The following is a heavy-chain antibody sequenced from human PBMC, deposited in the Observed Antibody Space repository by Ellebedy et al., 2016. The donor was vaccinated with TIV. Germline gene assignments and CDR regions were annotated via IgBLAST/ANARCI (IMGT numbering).Heavy chain of an antibody. CDR3: ARGGLVMTTVTTRPVDW. V-gene: IGHV3-74*01. CDR1: GFTLSNYW. Sequence: GESLKISCATSGFTLSNYWMHWVRQVPGKGLEWVSRIHIDGSRTAYADSVKGRFTISRDNSNNTLYLQMNSLRPEDTAVYYCARGGLVMTTVTTRPVDWWGQGTLVTVSS. CDR2: IHIDGSRT. D-gene: IGHD4-11*01. J-gene: IGHJ4*02.